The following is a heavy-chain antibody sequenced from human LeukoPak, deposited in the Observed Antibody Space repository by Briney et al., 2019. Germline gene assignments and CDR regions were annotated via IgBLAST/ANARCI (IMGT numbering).Heavy chain of an antibody. J-gene: IGHJ5*02. CDR1: GGSFSGYY. V-gene: IGHV4-34*01. D-gene: IGHD3-3*01. Sequence: PSETLSLTCAVYGGSFSGYYWSWIRQPPGKGLEWIGEINHSGSTNYNPSLKSRVTISVDTSKNQFSLKLSSVTAADTAVYYCARGCPYYDFWSGYYTFWFDTWGQGTLVTVSS. CDR3: ARGCPYYDFWSGYYTFWFDT. CDR2: INHSGST.